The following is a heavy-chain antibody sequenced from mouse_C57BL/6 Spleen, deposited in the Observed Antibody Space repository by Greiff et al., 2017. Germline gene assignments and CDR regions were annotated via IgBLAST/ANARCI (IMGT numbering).Heavy chain of an antibody. CDR3: ARGTGDAY. CDR2: ISYDGSN. V-gene: IGHV3-6*01. D-gene: IGHD4-1*01. CDR1: GYSITSGYY. J-gene: IGHJ3*01. Sequence: EVQLVESGPGLVKPSQSLSLTCSVTGYSITSGYYWNWIRQFPGNKLEWMGYISYDGSNNYNPSLKNRISITRDTSKNQFFLKLNSVTTEDTATYYCARGTGDAYWGQGTLVTVSA.